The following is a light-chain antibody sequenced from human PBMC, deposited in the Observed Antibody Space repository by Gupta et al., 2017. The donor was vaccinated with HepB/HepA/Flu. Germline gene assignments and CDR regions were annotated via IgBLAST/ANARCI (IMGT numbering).Light chain of an antibody. CDR1: SSNIGAGYD. CDR2: GNN. CDR3: QSYDSSLSGWV. J-gene: IGLJ2*01. V-gene: IGLV1-40*01. Sequence: QSVLTQPPSVSGAPGQRVTISCSGSSSNIGAGYDVHWYQHLPGTAPKLVIYGNNNRPSGVPDRSSGSKSGTSASLAITGLQAEDEADYYCQSYDSSLSGWVFGGGTKRTVL.